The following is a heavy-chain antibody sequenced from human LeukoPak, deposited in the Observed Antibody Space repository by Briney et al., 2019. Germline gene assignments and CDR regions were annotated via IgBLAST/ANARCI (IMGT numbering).Heavy chain of an antibody. Sequence: GGSLRLSCAASGFTFSDYYMSWIRQAPGKGLEWVSYISSSGSTIYYADSVKGRFTISRDNSKNTLYLQMNSLRAEDTAVYYCAKVRVVFNWNYAYYFDSWGQGTLVTVSS. CDR1: GFTFSDYY. J-gene: IGHJ4*02. D-gene: IGHD1-7*01. CDR2: ISSSGSTI. CDR3: AKVRVVFNWNYAYYFDS. V-gene: IGHV3-11*04.